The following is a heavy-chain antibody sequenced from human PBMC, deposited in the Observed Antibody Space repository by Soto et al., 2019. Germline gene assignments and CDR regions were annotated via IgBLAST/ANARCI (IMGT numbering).Heavy chain of an antibody. CDR3: ATSYFYSRRYLSDFTH. J-gene: IGHJ4*03. D-gene: IGHD3-22*01. CDR1: GFTFSSYG. CDR2: IWYDGSNK. V-gene: IGHV3-33*01. Sequence: GGSLRLSCAASGFTFSSYGMHWVRQAPGKGLEWVAVIWYDGSNKYYADSVKGRFTISGDNSKNTLYLQMNSLRAEDTAVYYCATSYFYSRRYLSDFTHWRYANLVTVSS.